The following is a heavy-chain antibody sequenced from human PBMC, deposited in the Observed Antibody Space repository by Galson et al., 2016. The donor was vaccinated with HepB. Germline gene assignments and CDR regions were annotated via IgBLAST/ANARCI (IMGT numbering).Heavy chain of an antibody. CDR2: IKRDGSEK. V-gene: IGHV3-7*01. D-gene: IGHD6-19*01. J-gene: IGHJ4*02. Sequence: SLRLSCAASGFTFSNYWMSWVRQPPGKGLEWVGNIKRDGSEKYYVDSVKGRFTISRDNAKNSLYLQMNSLRAEDTAVYYCARDGSGWLFDSWGQVTLVTVSS. CDR3: ARDGSGWLFDS. CDR1: GFTFSNYW.